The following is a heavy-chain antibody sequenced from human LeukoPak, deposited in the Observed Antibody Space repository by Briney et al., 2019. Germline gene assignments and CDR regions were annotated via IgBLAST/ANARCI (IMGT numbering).Heavy chain of an antibody. CDR2: ISSNGGST. V-gene: IGHV3-64D*06. CDR1: GFTFSSYA. J-gene: IGHJ3*02. CDR3: ARRNILTEGEALDI. Sequence: GGSLRLSCSASGFTFSSYAMHWVRQAPGKGLEYVSAISSNGGSTYYADSVKGRFTISRDNSKNTLYLQMSSLRAEDTAVYYCARRNILTEGEALDIWGQGTMVTVSS. D-gene: IGHD3-9*01.